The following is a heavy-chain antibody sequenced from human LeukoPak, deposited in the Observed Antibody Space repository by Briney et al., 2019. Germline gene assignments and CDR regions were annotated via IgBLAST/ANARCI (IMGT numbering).Heavy chain of an antibody. CDR1: GGTFSSYA. J-gene: IGHJ5*02. D-gene: IGHD1-26*01. CDR2: INPSGGST. CDR3: ARVGVTSWFDP. V-gene: IGHV1-46*01. Sequence: ASVKVSCKASGGTFSSYAISWVRQAPGQGLEWMGIINPSGGSTSYAQKFQGRVTMTRDTSTSTVYMELSSLRSEDTAVYYCARVGVTSWFDPWGQGTLVTVSS.